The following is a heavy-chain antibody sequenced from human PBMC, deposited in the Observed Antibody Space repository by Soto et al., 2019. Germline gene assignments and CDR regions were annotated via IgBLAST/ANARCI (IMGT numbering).Heavy chain of an antibody. CDR2: IWYDGSNK. Sequence: GSLRLSCAASGFTFSSYGMHWVRQAPGKGLEWVAVIWYDGSNKYYADSVKGRFTISRDNSKNTLYLQMNSLRAEDTAVYYCARDSSHNYYDSSGTLDYWGQGTLVTVSS. CDR3: ARDSSHNYYDSSGTLDY. D-gene: IGHD3-22*01. J-gene: IGHJ4*02. CDR1: GFTFSSYG. V-gene: IGHV3-33*01.